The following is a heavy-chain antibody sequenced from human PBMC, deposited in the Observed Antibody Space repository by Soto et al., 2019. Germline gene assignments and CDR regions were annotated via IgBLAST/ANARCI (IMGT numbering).Heavy chain of an antibody. CDR1: GGSFSGYY. D-gene: IGHD5-12*01. CDR3: ARGVEEMATIKAIYWYFDL. V-gene: IGHV4-34*01. Sequence: SETLALTCAVYGGSFSGYYWSWIRQPPGKGLEWIGEINHSGSTNYNPSLKSRVTISVDTSKNQFSLKLSSVTAADTAVYYCARGVEEMATIKAIYWYFDLWGRVTLATGS. CDR2: INHSGST. J-gene: IGHJ2*01.